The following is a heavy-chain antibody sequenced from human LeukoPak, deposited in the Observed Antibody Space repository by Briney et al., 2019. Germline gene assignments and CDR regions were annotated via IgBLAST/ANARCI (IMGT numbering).Heavy chain of an antibody. CDR3: ARGPGEDYYDSSGYLFDY. D-gene: IGHD3-22*01. J-gene: IGHJ4*02. CDR2: IWYDGSNK. V-gene: IGHV3-33*01. CDR1: GFTFSSYG. Sequence: GGSLRLSCAASGFTFSSYGMHWVRQAPGKGLEWVAVIWYDGSNKYYADSVKGRFTISRDNSKNTLYLQMNSLRAEDTAVYYCARGPGEDYYDSSGYLFDYWGQGTLVTVSS.